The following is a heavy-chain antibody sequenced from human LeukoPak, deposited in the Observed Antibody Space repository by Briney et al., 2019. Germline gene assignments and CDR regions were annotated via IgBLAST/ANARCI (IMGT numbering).Heavy chain of an antibody. J-gene: IGHJ6*03. CDR2: IYYSGST. CDR1: GGSFSSYY. D-gene: IGHD1-26*01. Sequence: SETLSLTCAVYGGSFSSYYWSWIRQPPGKGLEWIGYIYYSGSTNYNPSLKSRVTISVDTSKNQFSLKLSSVTAADTAVYYCARGGLLYYYYYYMDVWGKGTTVTVSS. V-gene: IGHV4-59*01. CDR3: ARGGLLYYYYYYMDV.